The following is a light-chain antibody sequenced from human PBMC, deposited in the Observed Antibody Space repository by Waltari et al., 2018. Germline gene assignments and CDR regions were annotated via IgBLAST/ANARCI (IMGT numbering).Light chain of an antibody. CDR1: QSVGRS. CDR2: NTS. V-gene: IGKV3-20*01. CDR3: QHNVRLPVT. Sequence: DIVLTQSLGHLSLSPGERATRSCRASQSVGRSLVWYQQKPGQAPRLVIYNTSTRATGIPDRFSGSGSGTDFSLTISRLEPEDFAVYYCQHNVRLPVTFGQGTKVEIK. J-gene: IGKJ1*01.